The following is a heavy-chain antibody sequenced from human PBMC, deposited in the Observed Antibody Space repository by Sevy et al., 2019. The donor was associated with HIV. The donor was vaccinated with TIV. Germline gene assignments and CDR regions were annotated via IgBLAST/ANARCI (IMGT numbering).Heavy chain of an antibody. CDR2: ISSGSSYK. CDR1: GFTFRDYS. D-gene: IGHD3-22*01. Sequence: GGSLRLSCEASGFTFRDYSMNWVRQAPGKGLEWVSSISSGSSYKKYGDSVKGRFTISRDNPKNSLYLQLNSLRAEDTAVYYCTRGDYYDTSGSHYWGQGTLVTVSS. J-gene: IGHJ4*02. CDR3: TRGDYYDTSGSHY. V-gene: IGHV3-21*01.